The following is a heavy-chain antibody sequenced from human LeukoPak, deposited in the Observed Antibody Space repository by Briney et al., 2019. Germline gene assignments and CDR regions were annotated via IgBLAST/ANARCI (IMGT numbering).Heavy chain of an antibody. Sequence: GESLKISCKGSGYSFTNYWIGWVRQMPGKGLEWVGIIYPDDSDTRYSPSFQGQVTISADKSISTAYLQWSSLKASDTAMYYCATSESQTRFDFWGQETLVTVSS. CDR3: ATSESQTRFDF. J-gene: IGHJ4*02. V-gene: IGHV5-51*01. CDR1: GYSFTNYW. D-gene: IGHD1/OR15-1a*01. CDR2: IYPDDSDT.